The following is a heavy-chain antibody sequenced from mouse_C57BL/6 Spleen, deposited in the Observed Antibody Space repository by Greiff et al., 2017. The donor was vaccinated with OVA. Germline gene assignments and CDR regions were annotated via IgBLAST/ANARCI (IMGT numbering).Heavy chain of an antibody. CDR1: GFTFSDYY. CDR2: INYDGSST. Sequence: EVKVVESEGGLVQPGSSMKLSCTASGFTFSDYYMAWVRQVPEKGLEWVANINYDGSSTYYLDSLKSRFIISRDNAKNMLYLQMSSLKSEDTATYYCARDYYGNSYYFDYWGQGTTLTVSS. V-gene: IGHV5-16*01. J-gene: IGHJ2*01. D-gene: IGHD2-1*01. CDR3: ARDYYGNSYYFDY.